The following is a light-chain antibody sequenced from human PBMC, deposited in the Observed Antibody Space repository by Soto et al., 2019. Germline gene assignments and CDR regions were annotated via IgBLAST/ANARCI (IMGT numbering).Light chain of an antibody. CDR1: QSVSRSY. J-gene: IGKJ1*01. V-gene: IGKV3D-7*01. CDR3: KTDYKFTNWT. CDR2: GAS. Sequence: SVFTHSPFTLSFSPGERVTLSCRASQSVSRSYLTWYQQKPVQAPRLLIYGASTRATSIPARFSGSGSRPDLTLNISRLPPEDFEAYYPKTDYKFTNWTFGQGNKVDIK.